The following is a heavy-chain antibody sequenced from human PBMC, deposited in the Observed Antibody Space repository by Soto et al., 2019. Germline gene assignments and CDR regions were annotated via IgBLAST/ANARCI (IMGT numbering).Heavy chain of an antibody. V-gene: IGHV1-18*01. Sequence: ASVKVSCKASGYTLANHGISWVRQAPGQGLEWMGWISAYNGNTKYAQKLQGRVTMTTDTSTSTAYMELRSLRSDDTAVYYCARGGYSSGWYYFDYWGQGTLVTVPQ. CDR1: GYTLANHG. D-gene: IGHD6-19*01. CDR3: ARGGYSSGWYYFDY. CDR2: ISAYNGNT. J-gene: IGHJ4*02.